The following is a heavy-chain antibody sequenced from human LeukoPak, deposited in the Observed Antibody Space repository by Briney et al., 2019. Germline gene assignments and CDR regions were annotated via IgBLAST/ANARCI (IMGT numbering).Heavy chain of an antibody. J-gene: IGHJ6*03. CDR3: ARMVFPYCTSTRCSDYYYYYMDV. CDR2: IKQDGSEK. CDR1: GFTFNGYW. Sequence: PGGSLRLSCAASGFTFNGYWMSWVRQAPGKGLEWVANIKQDGSEKYYVDSVKGRFTISKDNAKNSLYLQMNSLRAEDTAVYYCARMVFPYCTSTRCSDYYYYYMDVWGKGTTVTVSS. V-gene: IGHV3-7*01. D-gene: IGHD2-2*01.